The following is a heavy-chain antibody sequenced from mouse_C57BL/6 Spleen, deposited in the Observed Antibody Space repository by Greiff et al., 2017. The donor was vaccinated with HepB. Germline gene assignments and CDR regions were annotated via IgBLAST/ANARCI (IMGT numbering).Heavy chain of an antibody. CDR1: GYTFTSYW. Sequence: QVQLQQSGAELAKPGASVKLSCKASGYTFTSYWMHWVKQRPGQGLEWIGYINPSSGYTKYTQKFKDKATLTADKSSSTAYMQLSSLTYEDSAVYYCAKGYDYDEEDCWGQGTTLSAAS. CDR2: INPSSGYT. D-gene: IGHD2-4*01. J-gene: IGHJ2*01. CDR3: AKGYDYDEEDC. V-gene: IGHV1-7*01.